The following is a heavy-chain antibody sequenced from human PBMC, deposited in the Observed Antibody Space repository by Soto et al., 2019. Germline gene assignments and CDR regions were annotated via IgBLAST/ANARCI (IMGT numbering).Heavy chain of an antibody. Sequence: SETLSLTCAVSGDSIIGIYHWAWIRQPPGRSPEWIASIFHTGTTYYTPSLKSRVTISVDTSKNQFSLRLSSVTAADSAVYYCARGHDSSGYAFDIWGQGTMVTVS. V-gene: IGHV4-38-2*01. CDR1: GDSIIGIYH. D-gene: IGHD3-22*01. CDR2: IFHTGTT. J-gene: IGHJ3*02. CDR3: ARGHDSSGYAFDI.